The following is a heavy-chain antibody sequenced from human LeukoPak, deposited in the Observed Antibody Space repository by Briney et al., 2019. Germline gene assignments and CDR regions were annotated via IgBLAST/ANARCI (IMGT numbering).Heavy chain of an antibody. V-gene: IGHV4-34*01. J-gene: IGHJ4*02. CDR3: ARVRDYYGSGSHSKGGRRIDY. D-gene: IGHD3-10*01. CDR1: GWSFSGYY. CDR2: INHSGST. Sequence: SETLSLTCAVYGWSFSGYYWSWIRQPPGKGLEWIGEINHSGSTNYNPSLKSRVTISIDTSKNQFSLKLSSVTAADTAVYYCARVRDYYGSGSHSKGGRRIDYWGQGTLVTVSS.